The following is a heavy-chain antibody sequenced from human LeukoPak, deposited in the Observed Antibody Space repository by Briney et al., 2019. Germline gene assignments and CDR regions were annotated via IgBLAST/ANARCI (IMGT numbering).Heavy chain of an antibody. J-gene: IGHJ2*01. Sequence: PGGSLRLSCAASGFTFSSYSMNWVRQAPGKGLEWVSAISGRGGSTYYADSVEGRFTISRDNSKNTLHLQMNSLRVEDTAIYHCAKRRITILGVIKNVHLDDWSFDLWGRGTLVTVSS. V-gene: IGHV3-23*01. CDR2: ISGRGGST. CDR1: GFTFSSYS. D-gene: IGHD3-3*01. CDR3: AKRRITILGVIKNVHLDDWSFDL.